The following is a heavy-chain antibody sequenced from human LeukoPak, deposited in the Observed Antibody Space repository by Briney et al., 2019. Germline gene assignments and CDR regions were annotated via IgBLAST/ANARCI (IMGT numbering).Heavy chain of an antibody. CDR3: ARCTASCYANAFDV. CDR2: IYSGGNT. V-gene: IGHV3-53*01. D-gene: IGHD2-2*01. CDR1: GFTVSSNY. J-gene: IGHJ3*01. Sequence: GGSLRLSCAASGFTVSSNYISWVRQAPGKGLEWVSVIYSGGNTYYADSVKDRFTISSDNSKNTLYLQMNSLRPDDTAVYYCARCTASCYANAFDVWGQGTLLTVSS.